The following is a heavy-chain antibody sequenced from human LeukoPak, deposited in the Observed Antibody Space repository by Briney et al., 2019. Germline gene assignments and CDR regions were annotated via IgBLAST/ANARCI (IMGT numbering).Heavy chain of an antibody. Sequence: PGGSLRLSCAASGFSLSGYWMSWVRQAPGQGLEWVANIGKDGSWIHYADSVKGRFTISRDNAKNSLYLQMNSLRADDTAIYYSARDLDFYATDYWGQGTLVTVSS. V-gene: IGHV3-7*01. CDR2: IGKDGSWI. D-gene: IGHD2/OR15-2a*01. CDR3: ARDLDFYATDY. CDR1: GFSLSGYW. J-gene: IGHJ4*02.